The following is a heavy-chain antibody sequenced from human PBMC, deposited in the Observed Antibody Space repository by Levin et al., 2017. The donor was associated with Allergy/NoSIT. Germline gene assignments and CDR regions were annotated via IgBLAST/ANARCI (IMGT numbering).Heavy chain of an antibody. D-gene: IGHD2-15*01. CDR1: GYTFTGHY. CDR3: ARGYYCNSGSCYSSDY. CDR2: INPNSGGT. J-gene: IGHJ4*02. V-gene: IGHV1-2*02. Sequence: ASVKVSCKASGYTFTGHYMHWVRQAPGQGLEWMGWINPNSGGTNYAQKFQGRVTMTRDTSISTAYMELSRLRSDDTAVYYCARGYYCNSGSCYSSDYWGQGTLVTVSS.